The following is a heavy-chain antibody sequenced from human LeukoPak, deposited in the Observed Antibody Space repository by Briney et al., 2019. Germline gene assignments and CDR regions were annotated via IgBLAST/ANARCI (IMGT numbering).Heavy chain of an antibody. CDR3: ARDRSGSHYYIDV. Sequence: GGSLRLSCAASGFTFSYDWMHWVRQAPGKGLVWVARIDTDGSSTTYADPVKGRFTISRDNAKNTLDLQMNSLRAEDTAVYYCARDRSGSHYYIDVWGKGTTVTVSS. CDR2: IDTDGSST. CDR1: GFTFSYDW. V-gene: IGHV3-74*01. D-gene: IGHD1-26*01. J-gene: IGHJ6*03.